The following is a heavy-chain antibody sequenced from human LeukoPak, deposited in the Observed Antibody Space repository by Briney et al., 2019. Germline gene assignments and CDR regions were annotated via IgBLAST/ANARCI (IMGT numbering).Heavy chain of an antibody. V-gene: IGHV3-48*03. CDR2: ISSSGSTI. J-gene: IGHJ3*02. Sequence: GGPLRLSCAASGFTFSSYEMNWVRQAPGKGLEWVSYISSSGSTIYYADSVKGRFTISRDNAKNSLYLQMNSLRAEDTAVYYCAHVKARSGSTFDIWGQGTMVTVSS. CDR3: AHVKARSGSTFDI. CDR1: GFTFSSYE. D-gene: IGHD3-10*01.